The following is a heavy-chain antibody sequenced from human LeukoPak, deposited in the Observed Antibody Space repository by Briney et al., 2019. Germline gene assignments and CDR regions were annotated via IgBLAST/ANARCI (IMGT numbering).Heavy chain of an antibody. D-gene: IGHD3-3*01. CDR3: ARVRVFGGYNWFDP. V-gene: IGHV4-4*07. J-gene: IGHJ5*02. CDR1: GGSISSYY. Sequence: PSETLSLTCTVSGGSISSYYWSWIRQPAGKGLEWIGRIYTSGSTNYNPSLKSRVTMSVDTSKNQFSLKLSSVTAADTAVYYCARVRVFGGYNWFDPWGQGTLVTVSS. CDR2: IYTSGST.